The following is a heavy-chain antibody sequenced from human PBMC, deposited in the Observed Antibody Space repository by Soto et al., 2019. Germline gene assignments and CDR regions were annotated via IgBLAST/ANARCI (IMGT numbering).Heavy chain of an antibody. CDR2: ISIDGSNS. CDR1: GLAFSGYG. CDR3: EKSFYYERGGIYPPRGYYYYFGLDV. D-gene: IGHD3-22*01. Sequence: PGGSLRISCAASGLAFSGYGMHWVRQAPGKGLEWVAVISIDGSNSYYGHSVKGRFTISRDNSKNKLYLQMNKLRAEDTAVFFCEKSFYYERGGIYPPRGYYYYFGLDVWGKGTTVTAPS. V-gene: IGHV3-30*18. J-gene: IGHJ6*04.